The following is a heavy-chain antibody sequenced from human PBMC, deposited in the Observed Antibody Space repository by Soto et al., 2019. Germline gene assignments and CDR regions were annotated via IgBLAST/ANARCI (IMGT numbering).Heavy chain of an antibody. J-gene: IGHJ2*01. Sequence: QVQLVESGGGVVQPGRSLRLSCATSGFTFSSYGMHWVRQGPGKGLEWVAVIWYDGTNKYYADSVNGRFTISRDDSNNTLYLQMNSLRAEDTAVDYCARGALTAVTTWGDWYFDLWGRGTLVTVSS. CDR1: GFTFSSYG. V-gene: IGHV3-33*01. CDR2: IWYDGTNK. CDR3: ARGALTAVTTWGDWYFDL. D-gene: IGHD4-17*01.